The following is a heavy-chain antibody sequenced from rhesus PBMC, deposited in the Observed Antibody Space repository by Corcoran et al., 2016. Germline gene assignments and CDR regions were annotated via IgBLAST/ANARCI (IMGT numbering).Heavy chain of an antibody. CDR1: GYTFTSYY. D-gene: IGHD4-29*01. CDR3: ARGGVYGSRNWYFDL. J-gene: IGHJ2*01. V-gene: IGHV1-200*01. CDR2: INPSNGNT. Sequence: QVQLVQSGAEVKKPGTSVKLSCTASGYTFTSYYINWVRQAPGQVLEWMRWINPSNGNTGYAQKFQCRGTMTRDTSTSTAYMERNSLRSEDTAVYYCARGGVYGSRNWYFDLWGPGTPITISS.